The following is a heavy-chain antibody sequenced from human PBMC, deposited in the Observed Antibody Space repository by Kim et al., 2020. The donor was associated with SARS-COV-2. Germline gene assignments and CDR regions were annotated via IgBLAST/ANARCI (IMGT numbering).Heavy chain of an antibody. Sequence: SETLSLTCIVSGGSISSSSYYWGWIRQPPGKGLEWIGSIYYSGSTYYNPSLKSRVTISVDTSKNQFSLKLSSVTAAATAAYYCARGMIVVVDYVAFDIWG. J-gene: IGHJ3*02. D-gene: IGHD3-22*01. CDR3: ARGMIVVVDYVAFDI. CDR1: GGSISSSSYY. V-gene: IGHV4-39*07. CDR2: IYYSGST.